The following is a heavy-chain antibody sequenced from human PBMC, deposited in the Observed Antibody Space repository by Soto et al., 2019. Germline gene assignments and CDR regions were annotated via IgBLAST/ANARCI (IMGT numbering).Heavy chain of an antibody. CDR2: ISSTSIYM. D-gene: IGHD5-12*01. V-gene: IGHV3-21*01. CDR1: GVTFSSYN. J-gene: IGHJ4*02. CDR3: ARGWLRDPWMY. Sequence: GGSVGLSCAASGVTFSSYNMNWVRQAPGKGLEWVSSISSTSIYMYYANSLKGRFTISRDNAKSSLYLQMNSLRAEDTAVYYCARGWLRDPWMYWGQGT.